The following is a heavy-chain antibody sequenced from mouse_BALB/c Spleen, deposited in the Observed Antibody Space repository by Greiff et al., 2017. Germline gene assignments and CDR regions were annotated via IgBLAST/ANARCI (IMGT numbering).Heavy chain of an antibody. CDR3: ARHNYGSSYGGFAY. V-gene: IGHV5-12-1*01. Sequence: EVHLVESGGGLVKPGGSLKLSCAASGFAFSSYDMSWVRQTPEKRLEWVAYISSGGGSTYYPDTVKGRFTISRDNAKNTLYLQMSSLKSEDTAMYYCARHNYGSSYGGFAYWGQGTLVTVSA. CDR2: ISSGGGST. D-gene: IGHD1-1*01. J-gene: IGHJ3*01. CDR1: GFAFSSYD.